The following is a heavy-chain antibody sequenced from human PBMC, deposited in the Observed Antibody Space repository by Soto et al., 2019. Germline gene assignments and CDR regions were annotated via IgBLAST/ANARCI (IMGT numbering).Heavy chain of an antibody. D-gene: IGHD2-15*01. Sequence: QVQLVQSGAEVKKPGSSVKVSCKASGGAFSDYAFSWVRQAPGQGLEWLGGIMPIFRAPDYAQKFQGRVTITADEVTRTAYMEMNSLSSEDTAVYYCASWLKGPDIGNYYYGMDVWGQGTTVTVS. J-gene: IGHJ6*02. V-gene: IGHV1-69*12. CDR1: GGAFSDYA. CDR3: ASWLKGPDIGNYYYGMDV. CDR2: IMPIFRAP.